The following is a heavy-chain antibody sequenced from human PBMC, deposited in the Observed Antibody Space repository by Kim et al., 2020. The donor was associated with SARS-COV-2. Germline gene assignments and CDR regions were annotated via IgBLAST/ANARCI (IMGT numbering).Heavy chain of an antibody. CDR3: ARSPIVGATEY. Sequence: NYSPSFQAHVTISADKSISTAYLQWSSLKASDTAMYYCARSPIVGATEYWGQGTLVTVSS. J-gene: IGHJ4*02. D-gene: IGHD1-26*01. V-gene: IGHV5-10-1*01.